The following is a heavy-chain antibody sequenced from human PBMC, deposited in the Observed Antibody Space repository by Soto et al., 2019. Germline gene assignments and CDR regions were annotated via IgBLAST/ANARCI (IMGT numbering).Heavy chain of an antibody. D-gene: IGHD4-17*01. J-gene: IGHJ4*02. CDR2: IHNSGSP. Sequence: QVQLQESGPGLVRPSQTLSLTCSVSGASIYNGGYFWSWIRQSPGKGLEWIGHIHNSGSPYNNPSLKSLVTISADTSKNQCSLKLTSVTAAYTAVYYCARGSTTENVDSGGQGPLVTFSS. CDR1: GASIYNGGYF. CDR3: ARGSTTENVDS. V-gene: IGHV4-30-4*01.